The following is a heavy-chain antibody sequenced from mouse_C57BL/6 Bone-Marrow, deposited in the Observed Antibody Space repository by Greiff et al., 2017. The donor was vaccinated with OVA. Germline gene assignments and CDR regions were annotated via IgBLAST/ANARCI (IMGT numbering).Heavy chain of an antibody. D-gene: IGHD1-1*01. CDR1: GFTFSDYY. CDR2: ISNGGGST. CDR3: ARHDYYGSSYPAGFAY. V-gene: IGHV5-12*01. J-gene: IGHJ3*01. Sequence: EVQRVESGGGLVQPGGSLKLSCAASGFTFSDYYMYWVRQTPEKRLEWVAYISNGGGSTYYPDTVKGRFTISRDNAKNTLYLQMSRLKSEDTAMYYCARHDYYGSSYPAGFAYWGQGTLVTVSA.